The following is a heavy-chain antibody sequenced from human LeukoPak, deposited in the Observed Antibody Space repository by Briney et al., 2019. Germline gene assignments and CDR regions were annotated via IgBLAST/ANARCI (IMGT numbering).Heavy chain of an antibody. Sequence: SGTLSLTCTVSGGAIRSHYWNWIRQPAGKGLEWIGRIYSSGYTNDNPFLKSRITMSVDMSKNQFSLRLNSVTAADTAVYYCARGEHSVDSWGQGMLVTVSS. D-gene: IGHD1/OR15-1a*01. CDR3: ARGEHSVDS. CDR2: IYSSGYT. CDR1: GGAIRSHY. V-gene: IGHV4-4*07. J-gene: IGHJ4*02.